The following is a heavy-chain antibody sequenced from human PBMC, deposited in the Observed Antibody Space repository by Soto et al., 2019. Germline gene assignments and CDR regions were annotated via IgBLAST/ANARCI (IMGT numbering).Heavy chain of an antibody. CDR3: ARDRSYYCETSGYPFDY. CDR2: ISADNGDT. D-gene: IGHD3-22*01. V-gene: IGHV1-18*01. CDR1: GYSFDRYG. J-gene: IGHJ4*02. Sequence: GAAVKLSCKASGYSFDRYGISWVRQAPGQRPEWMGWISADNGDTRLSQNVQGRLTLTTDTSTNTAYMDLRSLSSDDTAVYYCARDRSYYCETSGYPFDYWGQGTQVTVSS.